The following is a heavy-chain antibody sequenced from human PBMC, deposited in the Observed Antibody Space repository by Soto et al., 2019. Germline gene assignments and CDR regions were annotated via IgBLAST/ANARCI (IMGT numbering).Heavy chain of an antibody. D-gene: IGHD7-27*01. J-gene: IGHJ3*02. V-gene: IGHV3-23*01. Sequence: EVQLLESGGGLVQPGGSLRLSCVASGFTFSSNAMSWVRQAPGKGLEWVSHTTSGSGGGTYYADSVKGRFTISRDNPKNTLYMQMNSLRVEDTAVYYCGKGTWGAFDIWGHGTLVTVSS. CDR1: GFTFSSNA. CDR3: GKGTWGAFDI. CDR2: TSGSGGGT.